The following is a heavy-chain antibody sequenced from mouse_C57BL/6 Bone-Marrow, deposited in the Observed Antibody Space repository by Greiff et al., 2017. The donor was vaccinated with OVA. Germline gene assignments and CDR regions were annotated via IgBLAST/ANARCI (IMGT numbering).Heavy chain of an antibody. V-gene: IGHV5-15*01. CDR2: IRNLAYST. CDR3: ARQGYYGSNYFDV. D-gene: IGHD1-1*01. J-gene: IGHJ1*03. Sequence: EVQGVESGGGLVQPGGSLKLSCAASGFTFSDYGMAWVRQAPRKGPEWVAFIRNLAYSTYYADKVTGRATISRENATNTLYLEMISLRAADTAMCYCARQGYYGSNYFDVWGTGTTVTVSS. CDR1: GFTFSDYG.